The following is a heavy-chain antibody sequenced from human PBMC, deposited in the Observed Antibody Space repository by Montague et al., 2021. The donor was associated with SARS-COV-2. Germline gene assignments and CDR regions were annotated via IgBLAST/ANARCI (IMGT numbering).Heavy chain of an antibody. CDR1: SGSFSDYY. CDR2: INHTGSA. V-gene: IGHV4-34*01. D-gene: IGHD3-3*01. Sequence: SETRSLTCAVYSGSFSDYYWTWIRQSPGKGLEWIGEINHTGSATYNPSLKGRATLSRDTSKNQFSLKLQSVTPADTAVYYCARGQVTISGVLIFIPAAGHLDVGGQGTSVTVSS. J-gene: IGHJ3*01. CDR3: ARGQVTISGVLIFIPAAGHLDV.